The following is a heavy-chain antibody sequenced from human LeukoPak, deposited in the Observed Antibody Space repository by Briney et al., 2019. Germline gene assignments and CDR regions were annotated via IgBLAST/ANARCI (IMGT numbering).Heavy chain of an antibody. CDR1: GVSISSNNW. CDR2: VDHSGST. CDR3: ARGGGVAVADYFFDY. J-gene: IGHJ4*02. V-gene: IGHV4-4*02. D-gene: IGHD6-19*01. Sequence: SGTLSLTCAVSGVSISSNNWWSWVRQPPGKGLEWIGEVDHSGSTNYNPSLKSRVTVSVDTAKNQLSLKLSSVTAADTAVYYCARGGGVAVADYFFDYWGQGTLVTVSS.